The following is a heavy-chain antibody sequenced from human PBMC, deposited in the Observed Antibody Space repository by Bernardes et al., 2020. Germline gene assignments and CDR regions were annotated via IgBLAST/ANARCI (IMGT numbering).Heavy chain of an antibody. J-gene: IGHJ4*02. CDR2: ISSSTIYK. D-gene: IGHD2-2*01. CDR3: GVVGGY. Sequence: GGSLRLCCAASGFSFSNYNMNWVRQAPGKGLEWVSYISSSTIYKYYADSVKGRFTISRDNAQNSLYLQMNSLRAEDTAVYYCGVVGGYWGQGTLVTVSS. V-gene: IGHV3-21*01. CDR1: GFSFSNYN.